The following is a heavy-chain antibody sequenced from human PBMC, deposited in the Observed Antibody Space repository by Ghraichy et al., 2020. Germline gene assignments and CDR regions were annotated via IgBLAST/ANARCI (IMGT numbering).Heavy chain of an antibody. CDR3: ARDYGGNSGWFDP. Sequence: ASVKVSCKASGYTFSSYDLNWVRQAPGQGLEWVGWMNPNSGDTGYAQKFQGRVTLTRDTSISTAYMELSSLKSEDTAVYYCARDYGGNSGWFDPWGQGTLVTVSS. CDR2: MNPNSGDT. D-gene: IGHD4-23*01. J-gene: IGHJ5*02. CDR1: GYTFSSYD. V-gene: IGHV1-8*03.